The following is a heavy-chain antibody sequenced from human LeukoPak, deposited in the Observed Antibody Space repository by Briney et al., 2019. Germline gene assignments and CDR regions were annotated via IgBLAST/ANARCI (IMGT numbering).Heavy chain of an antibody. Sequence: GGSLRLSCAASGFTFSGSAMHWVRQASGKGLEWVGRIRSKANSYATAYAASVKGRFTISRDDSKNTAYLQMNSLKTEDTAVYCCTRHSFGAADNFDYWGQGTLVTVSS. V-gene: IGHV3-73*01. D-gene: IGHD6-13*01. CDR2: IRSKANSYAT. CDR1: GFTFSGSA. CDR3: TRHSFGAADNFDY. J-gene: IGHJ4*02.